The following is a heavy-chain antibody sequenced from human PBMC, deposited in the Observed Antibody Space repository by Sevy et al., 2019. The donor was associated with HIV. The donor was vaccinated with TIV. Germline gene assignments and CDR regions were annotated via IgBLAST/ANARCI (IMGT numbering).Heavy chain of an antibody. CDR2: ISSSSSTI. Sequence: GGSLRLSCAASGFTFSSYSMNWVRQAPGKGLEWVSYISSSSSTIYYADSVKGRFTISRDNAKNSLYLQMNSLRDEDTAVHYCARDRRSYSSGWHATLDYWGQGTLVTVSS. D-gene: IGHD6-19*01. J-gene: IGHJ4*02. CDR3: ARDRRSYSSGWHATLDY. CDR1: GFTFSSYS. V-gene: IGHV3-48*02.